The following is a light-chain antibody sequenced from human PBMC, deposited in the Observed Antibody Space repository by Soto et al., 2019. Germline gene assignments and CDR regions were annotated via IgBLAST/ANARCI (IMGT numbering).Light chain of an antibody. CDR2: DAS. J-gene: IGKJ5*01. V-gene: IGKV3-11*01. Sequence: EIVLTQSPATLSLSPGERATLSCRASQSVGSFLGWYQQKPGQAPRLIIYDASNRATGIPARFSGSGSGTDFTLTISSLEPDDFAIYYCQQRSNWPPITFGQGTRLEIK. CDR3: QQRSNWPPIT. CDR1: QSVGSF.